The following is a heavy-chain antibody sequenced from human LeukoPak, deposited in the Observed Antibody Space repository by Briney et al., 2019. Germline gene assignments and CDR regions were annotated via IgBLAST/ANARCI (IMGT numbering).Heavy chain of an antibody. V-gene: IGHV3-33*06. Sequence: GRSLRLSCAASGFTFSSYGMHWVRQAPGKGLEWVAVIWYDGSNKYYADSVKGRFTISRDNSKNTLYLQMNSLRAEDTAVYYCAKDMGTGTTSIPWFDPWGQGTLVTVS. CDR1: GFTFSSYG. CDR3: AKDMGTGTTSIPWFDP. CDR2: IWYDGSNK. D-gene: IGHD1-7*01. J-gene: IGHJ5*02.